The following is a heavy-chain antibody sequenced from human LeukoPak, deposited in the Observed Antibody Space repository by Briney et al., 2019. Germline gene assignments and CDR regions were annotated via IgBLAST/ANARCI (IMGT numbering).Heavy chain of an antibody. Sequence: ASVKVSCKASGYTFTGYYMHWVRQAPGQGLEWMGWINPNSGGTNYAQKFQGRVTMTRDTSISTAYMELSRLRSDDTAVYYCARDMGLYYDILTGYSPYHGMDVWGQGTTVTVSS. CDR3: ARDMGLYYDILTGYSPYHGMDV. J-gene: IGHJ6*02. D-gene: IGHD3-9*01. V-gene: IGHV1-2*02. CDR1: GYTFTGYY. CDR2: INPNSGGT.